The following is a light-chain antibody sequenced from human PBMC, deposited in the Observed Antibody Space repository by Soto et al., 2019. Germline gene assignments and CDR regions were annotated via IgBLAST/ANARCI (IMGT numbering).Light chain of an antibody. CDR3: QQYSSYWT. J-gene: IGKJ1*01. CDR1: QSISSS. V-gene: IGKV1-5*01. CDR2: DAS. Sequence: DIQMTQSPSTLSASVGDRVTITCRASQSISSSLAWYQQKPGKAPKLLFFDASRLESGVPSRFSGSGSGTEFTLTISSLQPDDFATYYCQQYSSYWTFGRGTKVEIK.